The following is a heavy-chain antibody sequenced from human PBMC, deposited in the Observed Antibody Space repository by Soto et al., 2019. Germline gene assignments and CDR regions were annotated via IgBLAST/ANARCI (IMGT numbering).Heavy chain of an antibody. J-gene: IGHJ4*02. D-gene: IGHD3-16*01. V-gene: IGHV3-30*18. CDR3: AKDTFYYDGSARHPYSFDS. Sequence: QVQLVESGGGVVQPGRSLRLSCAAFGFTLSNFGMHWVRQTPGKGLEWVAVISYDGNYKYYADSVKGRFTISRDTSKNTLSLQMNSLTVEDTALYYCAKDTFYYDGSARHPYSFDSLGQATLVTVSS. CDR2: ISYDGNYK. CDR1: GFTLSNFG.